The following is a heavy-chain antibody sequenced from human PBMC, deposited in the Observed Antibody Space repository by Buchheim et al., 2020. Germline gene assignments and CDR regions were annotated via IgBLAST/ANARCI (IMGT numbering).Heavy chain of an antibody. CDR3: AKDLLYSYGREAFDP. CDR2: ISYDGSNK. Sequence: QVQLVESGGGVVQPGRSLRLSCAASGFTFSSYAMHWVRQAPGKGLEWVAVISYDGSNKYYADSVKGRFTISRDNSKNTLYLQMNSLRAEDTAVYYCAKDLLYSYGREAFDPWGQGTL. J-gene: IGHJ5*02. D-gene: IGHD5-18*01. V-gene: IGHV3-30-3*01. CDR1: GFTFSSYA.